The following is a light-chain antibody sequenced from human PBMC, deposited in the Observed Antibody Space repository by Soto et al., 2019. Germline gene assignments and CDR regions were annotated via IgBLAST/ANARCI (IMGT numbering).Light chain of an antibody. CDR2: DAS. CDR1: QDISNY. CDR3: QQYDNLPS. V-gene: IGKV1-33*01. Sequence: DIPMTQSPSSLSASVGDRVTITCQASQDISNYLNWYQQKPGKAPKLLIYDASNLETGVPSRFSGSGPGTDFTFTISSLQPEDIATYYCQQYDNLPSFGQGTKLEIK. J-gene: IGKJ2*01.